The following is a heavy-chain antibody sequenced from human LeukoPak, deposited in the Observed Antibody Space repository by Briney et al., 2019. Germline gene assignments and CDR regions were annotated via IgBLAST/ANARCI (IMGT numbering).Heavy chain of an antibody. CDR2: INPHSGDR. CDR3: GRLSDFSDSSGYPYYLDF. CDR1: GHIFTGYF. D-gene: IGHD3-22*01. Sequence: GASVKVSCKVSGHIFTGYFLHWVRRAPGQGLEWMGGINPHSGDRNYAQKFQGRVTMTRDTSISTASMELTRLRSDDTGVYYCGRLSDFSDSSGYPYYLDFWGQGTLVTVSS. J-gene: IGHJ4*02. V-gene: IGHV1-2*02.